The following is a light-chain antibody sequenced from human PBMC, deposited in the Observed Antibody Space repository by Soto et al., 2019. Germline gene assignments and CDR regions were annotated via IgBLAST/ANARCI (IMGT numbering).Light chain of an antibody. CDR3: QQYNNWPQT. CDR1: QRVSSN. CDR2: GTS. J-gene: IGKJ2*01. V-gene: IGKV3-15*01. Sequence: EIVMTQSPATLSVSPGERATLSCRASQRVSSNLAWYQQKPGQAPRLLIYGTSTRATGIPARFSGSGSGTDFTLTISSLQSEDFAVYYCQQYNNWPQTFGQGTKLEI.